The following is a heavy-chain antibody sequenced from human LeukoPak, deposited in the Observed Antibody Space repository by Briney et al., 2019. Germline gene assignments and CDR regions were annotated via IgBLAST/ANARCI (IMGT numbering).Heavy chain of an antibody. Sequence: GGSLRLSCAASGFTFSSYWMSWVRQAPGKGLEWVANIKQDGSEKYYVDSVKGRFTISRDNAKNSLYLQMNSLRAEDTAVYYCARAAMYYYDSSGYYDAFDIWGQGTMVTVSS. D-gene: IGHD3-22*01. CDR2: IKQDGSEK. V-gene: IGHV3-7*01. CDR3: ARAAMYYYDSSGYYDAFDI. CDR1: GFTFSSYW. J-gene: IGHJ3*02.